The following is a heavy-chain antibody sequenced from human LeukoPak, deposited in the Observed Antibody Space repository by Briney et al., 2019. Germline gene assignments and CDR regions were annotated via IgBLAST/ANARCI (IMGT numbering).Heavy chain of an antibody. J-gene: IGHJ4*02. CDR2: INPNSGGT. V-gene: IGHV1-2*02. CDR3: ARGASHMRSTHQVRY. CDR1: GGTFSSYA. D-gene: IGHD2-2*01. Sequence: ASVKVSCKASGGTFSSYAISWVRQAPGQGLEWMGWINPNSGGTNYAQKFQGRVTMTRDTSISTAYMELSRLRSDDTAVYYCARGASHMRSTHQVRYWGQGTLVTVSS.